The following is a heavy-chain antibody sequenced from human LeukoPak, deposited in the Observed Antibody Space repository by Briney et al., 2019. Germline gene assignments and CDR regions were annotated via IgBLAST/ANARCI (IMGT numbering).Heavy chain of an antibody. CDR1: GGSISTYY. CDR2: ISTSGST. V-gene: IGHV4-4*09. J-gene: IGHJ4*02. Sequence: SETLSLTCTVSGGSISTYYWSWIRQAPGKGLEWIGYISTSGSTNYNPSLKSRVSISLDTSKNRFSLNLNFVTAADTAVYYCASPRSGYRYTFDYWGQGALVTVSS. CDR3: ASPRSGYRYTFDY. D-gene: IGHD3-22*01.